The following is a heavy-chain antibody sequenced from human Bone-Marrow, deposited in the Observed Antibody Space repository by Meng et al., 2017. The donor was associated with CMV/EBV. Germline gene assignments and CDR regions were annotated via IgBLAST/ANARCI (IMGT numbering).Heavy chain of an antibody. CDR3: AKARSIALGAFDI. CDR1: GFTLSSYA. J-gene: IGHJ3*02. Sequence: GESLKFSCAASGFTLSSYAMSCVRQAPGKGLEWVSAISGSGGSTYYADSVKGRFTISRDNSKNTLYLQMNSLRAEDTAVYYCAKARSIALGAFDIWGQGTMVTVSS. V-gene: IGHV3-23*01. D-gene: IGHD6-6*01. CDR2: ISGSGGST.